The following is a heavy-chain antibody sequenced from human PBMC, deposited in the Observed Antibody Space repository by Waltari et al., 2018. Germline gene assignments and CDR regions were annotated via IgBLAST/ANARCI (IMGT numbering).Heavy chain of an antibody. J-gene: IGHJ4*02. Sequence: EVQLVESGGGLVQPGRSLRLSCVASGFTFHDYAMHWVRQVPGRGLEWVAGSSWNSRTLGYVDSVKGRFIISRDNAENSLYLQMNSLRSEDTALYYCARGGIGIIVEIADWGQGTLVTVSS. D-gene: IGHD2-2*01. CDR2: SSWNSRTL. CDR3: ARGGIGIIVEIAD. CDR1: GFTFHDYA. V-gene: IGHV3-9*01.